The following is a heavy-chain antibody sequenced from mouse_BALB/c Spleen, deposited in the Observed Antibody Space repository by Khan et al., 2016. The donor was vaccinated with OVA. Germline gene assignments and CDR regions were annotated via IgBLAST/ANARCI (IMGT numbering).Heavy chain of an antibody. CDR2: INPSTGNI. CDR1: GYTFTNYW. D-gene: IGHD2-4*01. J-gene: IGHJ4*01. CDR3: ARRGMITTPGAYDYAMDY. V-gene: IGHV1-7*01. Sequence: QVQLVQSGAELAKPGASVKMSCKAFGYTFTNYWMHWVKQRPAQGLEWIGYINPSTGNIEYNQKVKDKATLTADKSSSTAYMQLSSLTSEDSAVYYCARRGMITTPGAYDYAMDYWGQGTSVTVSS.